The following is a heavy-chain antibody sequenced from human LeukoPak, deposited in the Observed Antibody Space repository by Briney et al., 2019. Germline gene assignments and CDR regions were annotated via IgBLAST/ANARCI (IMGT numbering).Heavy chain of an antibody. CDR3: ARGAEYYYDSSGDAEYFQH. CDR2: ISAYNGNT. J-gene: IGHJ1*01. Sequence: ASVKVSCKASGYTFTSYGISWVRQAPGQGLEWMGWISAYNGNTNYAQKLQGRVTMTTDTSTSTAYMELRRLRSDDTAVYYCARGAEYYYDSSGDAEYFQHWGQGTLVTVSS. V-gene: IGHV1-18*01. D-gene: IGHD3-22*01. CDR1: GYTFTSYG.